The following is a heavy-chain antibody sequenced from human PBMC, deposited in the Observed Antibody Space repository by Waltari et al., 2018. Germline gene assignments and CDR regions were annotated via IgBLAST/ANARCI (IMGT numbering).Heavy chain of an antibody. V-gene: IGHV3-74*01. D-gene: IGHD6-13*01. Sequence: EEQLVESGGGLVQPGESLRLSCAASGFTFSRYWMDWVRQAPGKGLVWVSRINSDGSSTIYAESVKGRFTISRDNAKNTLYVQMNRPRAEDTAVYYCARVATKTYSSPVPGRPYYYGMDVWGQGTTVTVSS. CDR3: ARVATKTYSSPVPGRPYYYGMDV. J-gene: IGHJ6*02. CDR1: GFTFSRYW. CDR2: INSDGSST.